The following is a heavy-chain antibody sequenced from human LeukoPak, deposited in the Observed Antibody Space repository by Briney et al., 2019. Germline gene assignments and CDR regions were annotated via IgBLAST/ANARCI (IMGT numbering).Heavy chain of an antibody. CDR3: ARGSGYYDSSGYPFDY. CDR1: GFTFSTYW. J-gene: IGHJ4*02. CDR2: IKQDGSDK. D-gene: IGHD3-22*01. V-gene: IGHV3-7*05. Sequence: QSGGSLRLSCAASGFTFSTYWMSWVRQAPGKGLEWVAKIKQDGSDKYYVDSVKGRFTISRDNAKNSLYLQMNSLRAEDTAVYYCARGSGYYDSSGYPFDYWGQGTLVTVSS.